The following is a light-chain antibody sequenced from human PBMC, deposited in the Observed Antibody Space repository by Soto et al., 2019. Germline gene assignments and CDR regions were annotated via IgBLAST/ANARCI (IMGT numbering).Light chain of an antibody. Sequence: ENVLTQSPGTLSLSPGERATLSCRTSQSVRKNFLAWFQQKPGQAPRLVIYGASNRATGIPDRFSGSGSGTDFTLTISRLEPEDFAVYYCQQYVDLHRTFGQGTKVEVK. CDR3: QQYVDLHRT. J-gene: IGKJ1*01. V-gene: IGKV3-20*01. CDR2: GAS. CDR1: QSVRKNF.